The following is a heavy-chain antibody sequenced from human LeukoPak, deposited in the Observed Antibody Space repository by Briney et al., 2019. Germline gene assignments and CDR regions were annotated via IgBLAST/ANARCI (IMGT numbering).Heavy chain of an antibody. CDR2: INMGNGNI. J-gene: IGHJ4*02. V-gene: IGHV1-3*04. CDR1: GFTFSGYA. Sequence: ASVKVSCKASGFTFSGYAVHWVRRAPGQGLEWMGWINMGNGNIKYSQKFQGRVSITRDTSATTAYMDLSSLRSEDTAVYYCARGSVMTLFFDYWGQGTLVTVSS. CDR3: ARGSVMTLFFDY. D-gene: IGHD3-16*01.